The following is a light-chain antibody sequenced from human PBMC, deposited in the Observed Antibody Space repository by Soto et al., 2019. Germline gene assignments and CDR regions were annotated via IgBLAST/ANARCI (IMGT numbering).Light chain of an antibody. CDR1: SGHINYA. CDR2: LNSDGSH. CDR3: QTWGTGIWV. J-gene: IGLJ3*02. V-gene: IGLV4-69*01. Sequence: QPVLTQSPSASASLGASVKLTCTLSSGHINYAIAWHQQQPEKGPRYLMKLNSDGSHSKGDGIPDRFSGSSSGAERYLTISSLQSEDEADYYCQTWGTGIWVFGGGPQLTVL.